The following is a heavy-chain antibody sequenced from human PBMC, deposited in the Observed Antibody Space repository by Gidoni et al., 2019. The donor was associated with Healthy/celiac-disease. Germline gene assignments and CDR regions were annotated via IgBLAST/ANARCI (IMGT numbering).Heavy chain of an antibody. Sequence: QVQLQESGPGLVKPSETLSLTCTVSGGSISSYYWSWIRQPAGKGLEWIGRIYTSGSTNYNPSLKSRVTMSVDTSKNQFSLKLSSVTAADTAVYYCARDPAGGYDFWSGSESPDAFDIWGQGTMVTVSS. J-gene: IGHJ3*02. V-gene: IGHV4-4*07. D-gene: IGHD3-3*01. CDR1: GGSISSYY. CDR2: IYTSGST. CDR3: ARDPAGGYDFWSGSESPDAFDI.